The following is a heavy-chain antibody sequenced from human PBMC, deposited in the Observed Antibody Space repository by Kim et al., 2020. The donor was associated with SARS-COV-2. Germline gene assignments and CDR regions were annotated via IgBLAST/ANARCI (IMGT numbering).Heavy chain of an antibody. V-gene: IGHV3-74*01. Sequence: GGSLRLSCAASGFTFRTYWMHWVRQGPGKGLVWVACILTDGSIRSYADSVKGRFTISRDNAKNTLFLQMNSLRADDTAVYYCAREGTGSVYVDCWDEGT. CDR2: ILTDGSIR. J-gene: IGHJ4*02. CDR1: GFTFRTYW. CDR3: AREGTGSVYVDC. D-gene: IGHD3-10*01.